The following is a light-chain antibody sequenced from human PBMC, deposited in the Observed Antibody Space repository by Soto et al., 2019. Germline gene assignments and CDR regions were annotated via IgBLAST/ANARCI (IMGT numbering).Light chain of an antibody. J-gene: IGLJ3*02. CDR1: NSNLGAGYD. CDR3: QAYDYSLTAFV. Sequence: QSVLTQPPSVSGAPGLRVTISCTGNNSNLGAGYDVHWYQQLPGAAPKLVVFGNRNRPSGVPERFSGSKSGTSASLAITGLQAEDEADYYCQAYDYSLTAFVFGGGTKVTVL. V-gene: IGLV1-40*01. CDR2: GNR.